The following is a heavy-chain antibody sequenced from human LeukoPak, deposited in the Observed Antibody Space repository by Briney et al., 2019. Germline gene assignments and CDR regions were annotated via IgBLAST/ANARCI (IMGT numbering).Heavy chain of an antibody. D-gene: IGHD1-1*01. CDR3: SKWNGYGDY. Sequence: TGGSLRLSCAASGFSFSNSGMSWVRQAPAKGLEWVAGISGGGANTHYADSAKGRFTISRDNSKNTLFLQMNSLRDEDTAIYYCSKWNGYGDYWGQGTLVTVSS. J-gene: IGHJ4*02. CDR2: ISGGGANT. CDR1: GFSFSNSG. V-gene: IGHV3-23*01.